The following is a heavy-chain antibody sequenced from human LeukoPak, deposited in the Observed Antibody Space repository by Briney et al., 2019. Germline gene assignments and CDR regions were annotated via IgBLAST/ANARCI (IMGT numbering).Heavy chain of an antibody. CDR3: ARQGSSMIVEYMDV. J-gene: IGHJ6*03. V-gene: IGHV4-34*01. CDR1: GGSFSGYY. Sequence: TSETLSLTCAVYGGSFSGYYWNWVRQPPGKGLEWVGEINHSGSTNYNPSRKSRVTISVATSTTQFSLKLSSVTAADTAVYYCARQGSSMIVEYMDVWGKGTTVTISS. D-gene: IGHD3-22*01. CDR2: INHSGST.